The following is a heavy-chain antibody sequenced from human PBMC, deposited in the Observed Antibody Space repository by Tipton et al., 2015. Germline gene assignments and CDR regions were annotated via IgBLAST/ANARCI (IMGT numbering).Heavy chain of an antibody. CDR3: ARQGGFTNYPYHFDS. CDR1: GGSIANSRYS. D-gene: IGHD4/OR15-4a*01. Sequence: LRFSCTVSGGSIANSRYSWGWARQPPGKGLEYIGSMYYSGSTYYNPSLKSRVTLSVDMFKDQFSLNVTSVTAADTAVYYCARQGGFTNYPYHFDSWGQGTLVTVSS. J-gene: IGHJ4*02. CDR2: MYYSGST. V-gene: IGHV4-39*01.